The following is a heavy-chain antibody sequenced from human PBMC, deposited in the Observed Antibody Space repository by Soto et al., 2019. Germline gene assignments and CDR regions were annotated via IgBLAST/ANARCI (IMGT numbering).Heavy chain of an antibody. Sequence: PSETMSVTCTVSGGSISSSSYYWGWIRQPPGKGLEWIGSIYYSGSTYYNPSLKSRVTITKDTSKNQVVLTMTNMDPVDTATYYCAHSRRYSYGPTFDYWGQGTLVTVSS. D-gene: IGHD5-18*01. J-gene: IGHJ4*02. CDR3: AHSRRYSYGPTFDY. V-gene: IGHV4-39*06. CDR2: IYYSGST. CDR1: GGSISSSSYY.